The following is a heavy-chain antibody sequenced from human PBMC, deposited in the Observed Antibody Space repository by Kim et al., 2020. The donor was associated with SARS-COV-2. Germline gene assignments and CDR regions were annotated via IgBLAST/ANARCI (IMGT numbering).Heavy chain of an antibody. CDR1: GFTFSSYS. D-gene: IGHD6-13*01. CDR3: AREKGYSSSWLKDIAVAGNDAFDI. CDR2: ISSSSSYI. V-gene: IGHV3-21*01. J-gene: IGHJ3*02. Sequence: GGSLRLSCAASGFTFSSYSMNWVRQAPGKGLEWVSSISSSSSYIYYADSVKGRFTISRDNAKNSLYLQMNSLRAEDTAVYYCAREKGYSSSWLKDIAVAGNDAFDIWGQGTMVTVSS.